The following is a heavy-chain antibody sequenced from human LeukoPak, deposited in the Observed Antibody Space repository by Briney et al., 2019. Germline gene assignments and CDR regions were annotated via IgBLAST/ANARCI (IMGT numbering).Heavy chain of an antibody. Sequence: PSETLSLTCTVSGGSISSYYWSWIRQPPGKGLEWIGYIDYSGSTNYNPSLKSRVSISVDTSKNQFSLKLNSVTAADTAAYYCAGCPSPRGAFDVWGQGTKVNVSS. D-gene: IGHD5-12*01. CDR3: AGCPSPRGAFDV. CDR2: IDYSGST. J-gene: IGHJ3*01. V-gene: IGHV4-59*08. CDR1: GGSISSYY.